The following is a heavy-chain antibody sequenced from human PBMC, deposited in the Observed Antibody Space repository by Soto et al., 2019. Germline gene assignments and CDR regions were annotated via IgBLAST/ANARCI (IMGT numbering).Heavy chain of an antibody. V-gene: IGHV3-30-3*01. CDR3: ARDILGYCSGGSCSPPYYYYGMDV. D-gene: IGHD2-15*01. CDR1: GFTFSSYA. Sequence: QVQLVESGGGVVQPGRSLRLSCAASGFTFSSYAMHWVRQAPGKGLEWVAVISYDGSNKYYADSVKGRFTISRDNSKNTLYLQMNSLRAEDTAVYYCARDILGYCSGGSCSPPYYYYGMDVWGQGTTVTVSS. J-gene: IGHJ6*02. CDR2: ISYDGSNK.